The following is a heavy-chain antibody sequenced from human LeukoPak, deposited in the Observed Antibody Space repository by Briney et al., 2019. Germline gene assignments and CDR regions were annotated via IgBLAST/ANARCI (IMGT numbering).Heavy chain of an antibody. Sequence: RGSPRLSCAASGFTSSSDSMNWVRQAPGKGREWVSSISSSSSYIYYADSVKCRFTISRDNAKISLYLQMNSLRAEDTAVYYCAREAPNDFSFDAFDIWGQGTMVTVSS. D-gene: IGHD3-3*01. CDR2: ISSSSSYI. J-gene: IGHJ3*02. CDR3: AREAPNDFSFDAFDI. V-gene: IGHV3-21*01. CDR1: GFTSSSDS.